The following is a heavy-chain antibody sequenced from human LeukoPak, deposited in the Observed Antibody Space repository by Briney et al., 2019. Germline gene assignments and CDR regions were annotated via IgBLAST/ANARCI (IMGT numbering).Heavy chain of an antibody. D-gene: IGHD2-15*01. CDR1: GGFFSGYY. Sequence: PSETLSLTCAVSGGFFSGYYWSWIRQPPGKGLEWIGEINHSGSTNYNPSLKSRVTISVDTSKNQFSLKLSSVTAADTAVYHCARWVVAADYYYYMDVWGKGTTVTVSS. J-gene: IGHJ6*03. V-gene: IGHV4-34*01. CDR3: ARWVVAADYYYYMDV. CDR2: INHSGST.